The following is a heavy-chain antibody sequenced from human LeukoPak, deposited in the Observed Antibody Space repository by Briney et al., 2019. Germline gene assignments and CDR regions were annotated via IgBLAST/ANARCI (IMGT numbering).Heavy chain of an antibody. CDR2: ISSSSSYI. CDR3: AKDNVGY. J-gene: IGHJ4*02. Sequence: LEWVSSISSSSSYIYYADSVKGRFTISRDNSKNTLYLQMNSLRAEDTAVYYCAKDNVGYWGQGTLVTVSS. D-gene: IGHD3-10*01. V-gene: IGHV3-21*04.